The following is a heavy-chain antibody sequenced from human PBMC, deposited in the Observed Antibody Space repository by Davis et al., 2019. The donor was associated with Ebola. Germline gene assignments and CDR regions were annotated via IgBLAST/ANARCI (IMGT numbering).Heavy chain of an antibody. Sequence: MPSETLSLTCTVSGGSISSYYWSWIRQHPGKGLEWIGYIYYSGSTYYNPSLKSRVTISVDTSKNQFSLKLSSVTAADTAVYYCARDRVVTSLYYYGMDVWGQGTTVTVSS. CDR2: IYYSGST. D-gene: IGHD3-16*01. CDR3: ARDRVVTSLYYYGMDV. CDR1: GGSISSYY. V-gene: IGHV4-59*06. J-gene: IGHJ6*02.